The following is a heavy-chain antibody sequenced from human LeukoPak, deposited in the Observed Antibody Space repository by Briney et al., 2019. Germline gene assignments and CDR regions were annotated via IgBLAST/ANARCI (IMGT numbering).Heavy chain of an antibody. CDR1: GDSMSGYY. Sequence: PSETLSLTCSVSGDSMSGYYWVWVRQPAGKGLEWLGRVYTDGRTSIYPSLQSRVTLSVDMSKNQFSLRLKAVTAADTAVYYCVRGGAYDKSHFHFYQFMDVWGKGTTVTVSS. J-gene: IGHJ6*03. CDR2: VYTDGRT. CDR3: VRGGAYDKSHFHFYQFMDV. D-gene: IGHD2/OR15-2a*01. V-gene: IGHV4-4*07.